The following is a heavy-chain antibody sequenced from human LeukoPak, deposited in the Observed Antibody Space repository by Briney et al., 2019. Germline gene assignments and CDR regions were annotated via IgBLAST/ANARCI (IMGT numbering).Heavy chain of an antibody. CDR1: GSTFTGHY. Sequence: ASVKVSCKASGSTFTGHYMHWVRQAPGQGLEWMGWINPNSGGTIYAQKFQGRVTMTRDTSISTAYMELSRLRSDDTAAYYCARDAVATIVDYYYYMDVWGKGTTVTVSS. D-gene: IGHD5-12*01. V-gene: IGHV1-2*02. CDR2: INPNSGGT. CDR3: ARDAVATIVDYYYYMDV. J-gene: IGHJ6*03.